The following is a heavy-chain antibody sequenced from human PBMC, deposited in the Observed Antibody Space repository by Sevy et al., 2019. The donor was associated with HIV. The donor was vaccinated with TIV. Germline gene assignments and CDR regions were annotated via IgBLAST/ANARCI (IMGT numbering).Heavy chain of an antibody. CDR2: FDPEDGET. J-gene: IGHJ5*02. D-gene: IGHD3-16*01. CDR3: ATLYGVKYNWFDP. CDR1: GYTLTELS. V-gene: IGHV1-24*01. Sequence: ASVMVSCKVSGYTLTELSMHWVRQAPGKGLEWMGGFDPEDGETIYAQKFQGRVTMTEDTSTDTAYMELSSLRSEDTAVYYCATLYGVKYNWFDPWGQGTLVTVSS.